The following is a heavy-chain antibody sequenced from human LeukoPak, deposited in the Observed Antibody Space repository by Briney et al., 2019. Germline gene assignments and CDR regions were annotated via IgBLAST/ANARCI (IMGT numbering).Heavy chain of an antibody. Sequence: SQTLSLTCTVSGDSIDSRSYYWTWIRQPAGKRPEWIGRIYRSGTTNYNPSLKSRVTISLHTSQNQFSLNLTSVTAADTAVYYCTLESVILTTQGTFDIWGQGTLVTVSS. D-gene: IGHD3-9*01. CDR3: TLESVILTTQGTFDI. V-gene: IGHV4-61*02. CDR1: GDSIDSRSYY. CDR2: IYRSGTT. J-gene: IGHJ3*02.